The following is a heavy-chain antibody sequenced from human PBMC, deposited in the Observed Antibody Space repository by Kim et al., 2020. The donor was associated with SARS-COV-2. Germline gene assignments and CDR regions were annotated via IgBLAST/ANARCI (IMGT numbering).Heavy chain of an antibody. V-gene: IGHV3-15*01. CDR2: IKSETDGGTT. D-gene: IGHD1-1*01. CDR1: GFTFSNAW. CDR3: VASNKVFRGSDWNVGQFDY. Sequence: GGSLRLSCAASGFTFSNAWMSWVRQAPGKGLEWVGRIKSETDGGTTDYATPVKGRFTISRDDSKSTLDLQMNSLKSEDTAVYFWVASNKVFRGSDWNVGQFDYWGQGTLVTASS. J-gene: IGHJ4*02.